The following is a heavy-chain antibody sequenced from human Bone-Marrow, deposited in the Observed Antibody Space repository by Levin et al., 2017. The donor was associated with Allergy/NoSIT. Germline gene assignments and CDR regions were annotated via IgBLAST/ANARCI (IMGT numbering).Heavy chain of an antibody. CDR2: IIPIFGTA. CDR3: ARELGNCVDFWSGYPYYYYMDV. J-gene: IGHJ6*03. Sequence: KISCKASGGTFSSYAISWVRQAPGQGLEWMGGIIPIFGTANYAQKFQGRVTITADESTSTAYMELSSLRSEDTAVYYCARELGNCVDFWSGYPYYYYMDVWGKGTTVTVSS. V-gene: IGHV1-69*01. D-gene: IGHD3-3*01. CDR1: GGTFSSYA.